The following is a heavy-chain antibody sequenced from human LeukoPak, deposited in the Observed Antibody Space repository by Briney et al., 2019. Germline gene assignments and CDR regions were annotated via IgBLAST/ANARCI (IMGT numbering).Heavy chain of an antibody. CDR2: ISDSGGGT. J-gene: IGHJ6*02. Sequence: GGSLRLSCVVSGFTVSNNYMSWVRQAPGRGLEWVSGISDSGGGTYYADSVKGRFTISRDNSKNTLYLQMNSLRAEDTAVYYCAKGDREHIVVVTAIKNYYSGMDVWGQGTTVTVSS. CDR3: AKGDREHIVVVTAIKNYYSGMDV. V-gene: IGHV3-23*01. D-gene: IGHD2-21*02. CDR1: GFTVSNNY.